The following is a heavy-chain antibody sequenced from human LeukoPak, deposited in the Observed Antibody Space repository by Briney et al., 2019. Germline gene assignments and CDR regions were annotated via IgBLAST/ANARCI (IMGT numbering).Heavy chain of an antibody. J-gene: IGHJ4*02. CDR1: GGSISSGSSS. CDR2: INYSGST. V-gene: IGHV4-39*01. CDR3: ARRDSAYGARLDY. D-gene: IGHD5-12*01. Sequence: KPSETLSLTCTVSGGSISSGSSSWGWVRHPPGKGLEWIGNINYSGSTYYNPSLKSRVTISVDTSKSQFSLKLSSVTAADTAVYYCARRDSAYGARLDYWGQGTLVTVSS.